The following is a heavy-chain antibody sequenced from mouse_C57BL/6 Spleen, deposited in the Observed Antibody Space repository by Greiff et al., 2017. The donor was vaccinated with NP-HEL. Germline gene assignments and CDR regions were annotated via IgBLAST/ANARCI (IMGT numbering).Heavy chain of an antibody. CDR3: ARYFYYGSPWYFDV. V-gene: IGHV1-42*01. CDR2: INPSTGGT. D-gene: IGHD1-1*01. J-gene: IGHJ1*03. CDR1: GYSFTGYY. Sequence: EVKLVESGPELVKPGASVKISCKASGYSFTGYYMNWVKQSPEQSLEWIGEINPSTGGTTYNQKFKAKATLTVDKSSSTAYMQLKSLTSEDSAVYYCARYFYYGSPWYFDVWGTGTTVTVSS.